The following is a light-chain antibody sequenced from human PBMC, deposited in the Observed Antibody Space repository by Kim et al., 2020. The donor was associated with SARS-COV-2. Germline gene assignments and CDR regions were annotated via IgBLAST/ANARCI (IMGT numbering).Light chain of an antibody. J-gene: IGLJ3*02. V-gene: IGLV1-44*01. CDR2: SNN. Sequence: QSVLTQPPSASGTPGQRVTISCSGSRSNIGSNPVNWYQQLPGTAPKLLIHSNNQRPSGVPDRFSGSKSGTSASLAISGLQSEDEADYYCATWDDSLKGWVCVGGTQLTVL. CDR1: RSNIGSNP. CDR3: ATWDDSLKGWV.